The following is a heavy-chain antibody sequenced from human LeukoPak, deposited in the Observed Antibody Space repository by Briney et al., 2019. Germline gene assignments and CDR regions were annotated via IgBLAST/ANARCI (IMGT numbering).Heavy chain of an antibody. CDR1: GLIFSSYW. J-gene: IGHJ3*02. Sequence: GGSLRLSCAASGLIFSSYWMNWVRQAPGKGLEWVSIIYSGGSTYYADAVKGRFTISRDNSKNTVYLQMNSLRADDTAVYYCAREGDRGGYYAFDIWGQGTMVTVSS. V-gene: IGHV3-53*01. CDR3: AREGDRGGYYAFDI. CDR2: IYSGGST. D-gene: IGHD5-18*01.